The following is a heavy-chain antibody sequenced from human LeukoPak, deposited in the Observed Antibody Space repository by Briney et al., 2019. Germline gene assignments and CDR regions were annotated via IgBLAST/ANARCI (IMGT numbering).Heavy chain of an antibody. D-gene: IGHD3-10*01. J-gene: IGHJ4*02. CDR3: ARDQSGLVRGVMNY. Sequence: GASVKVSRKASGYTFTGYYMHWVRQAPGQGLEWMGWINPNSGGTNYAQKFQGWVTMTRDTSISTAYMELSRLRSDDTAVYYCARDQSGLVRGVMNYWGQGTLVTVSS. V-gene: IGHV1-2*04. CDR1: GYTFTGYY. CDR2: INPNSGGT.